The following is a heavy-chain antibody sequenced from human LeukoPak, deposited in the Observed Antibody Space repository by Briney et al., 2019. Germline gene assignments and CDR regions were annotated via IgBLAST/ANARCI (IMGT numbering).Heavy chain of an antibody. CDR1: GGSFSGYY. J-gene: IGHJ6*03. D-gene: IGHD3-3*01. Sequence: SETLSLTCAVYGGSFSGYYWSWIRQPPGKGLEWIGEINHSGSTNYNPSLKSRVTISVDTSKNQFSLKLSSVTAADTAVYYRARGRIRFLEYYYYYMDVWGKGTTVTVSS. CDR3: ARGRIRFLEYYYYYMDV. V-gene: IGHV4-34*01. CDR2: INHSGST.